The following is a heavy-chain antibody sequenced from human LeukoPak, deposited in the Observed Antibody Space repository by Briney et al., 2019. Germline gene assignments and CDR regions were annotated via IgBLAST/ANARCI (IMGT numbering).Heavy chain of an antibody. J-gene: IGHJ4*02. V-gene: IGHV4-4*07. D-gene: IGHD3-10*01. CDR3: ARQIAWGVGRFDY. Sequence: SETLSLTCTVSGGSISSYYWSWLRQPAGKGLEWIGRIYSSGRTTYNPSLKSRVTMSVDTSRNEFSLQLSSVTAADTAVYYCARQIAWGVGRFDYWGQGTLATVSA. CDR1: GGSISSYY. CDR2: IYSSGRT.